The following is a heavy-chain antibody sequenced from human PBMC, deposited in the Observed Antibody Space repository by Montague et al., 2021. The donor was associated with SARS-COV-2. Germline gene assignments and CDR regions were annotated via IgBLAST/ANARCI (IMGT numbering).Heavy chain of an antibody. CDR1: GGSFSGYY. CDR3: ARWDPQTLTMIGLRGKSASDY. Sequence: SETLSLTCAVYGGSFSGYYWAWICQSPGQGLEWIAEINDSGSINYNFNPSLRSRVTISVDTSKSQFSLKLSSVSAADTGVYYCARWDPQTLTMIGLRGKSASDYWGQGTLVTVSS. CDR2: INDSGSI. J-gene: IGHJ4*02. D-gene: IGHD4-23*01. V-gene: IGHV4-34*01.